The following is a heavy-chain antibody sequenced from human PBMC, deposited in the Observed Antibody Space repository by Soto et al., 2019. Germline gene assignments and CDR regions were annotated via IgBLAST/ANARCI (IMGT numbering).Heavy chain of an antibody. J-gene: IGHJ6*02. V-gene: IGHV4-30-4*01. D-gene: IGHD3-9*01. CDR3: ARVGLRYQNGMDV. CDR1: GGSISSGDYY. Sequence: PSETLSLTCTVSGGSISSGDYYWSWIRQPPGKGLEWIGYIYYSGSTYYNPSLKSRVTISVDTSKNQFSLKLSSVTAADTAVYYCARVGLRYQNGMDVWGQGTTVTVSS. CDR2: IYYSGST.